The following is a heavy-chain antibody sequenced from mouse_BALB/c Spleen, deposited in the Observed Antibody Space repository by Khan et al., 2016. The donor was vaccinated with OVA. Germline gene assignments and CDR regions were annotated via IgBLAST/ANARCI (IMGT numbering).Heavy chain of an antibody. CDR1: GYTFTSYT. CDR3: ARKSTRASY. V-gene: IGHV1-4*01. CDR2: INPSSGYT. Sequence: QVQLQQSGAELVKPGASVQMSCKASGYTFTSYTMHWVQQRPGQGLEWIGYINPSSGYTKYNQKFKDKATLTADKSSSTAYMQLSSLTSEDSAVYYCARKSTRASYWGQGTTLTVSS. D-gene: IGHD3-1*01. J-gene: IGHJ2*01.